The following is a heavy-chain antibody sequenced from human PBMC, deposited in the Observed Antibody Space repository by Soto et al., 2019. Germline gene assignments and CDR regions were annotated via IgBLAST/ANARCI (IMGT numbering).Heavy chain of an antibody. CDR2: IYYSGST. J-gene: IGHJ5*02. D-gene: IGHD5-18*01. Sequence: SETLSLTCTVSGGSISSYYWSWIRQPPGKGLEWIGYIYYSGSTNYNPSLKSRVTISVDTSKNQFSLKLSSVTAADTAVYYCARTGGGYSYGSLPNWFDPWGQGTLVTVSS. CDR3: ARTGGGYSYGSLPNWFDP. CDR1: GGSISSYY. V-gene: IGHV4-59*08.